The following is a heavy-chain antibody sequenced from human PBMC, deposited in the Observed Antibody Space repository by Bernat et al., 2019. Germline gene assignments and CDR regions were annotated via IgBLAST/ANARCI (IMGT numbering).Heavy chain of an antibody. D-gene: IGHD3-3*01. CDR3: ARGYYDFWSGYYSFDY. CDR2: ISSSSSYI. V-gene: IGHV3-21*04. CDR1: GFTFSSYS. Sequence: VQLVESGGGVVQPGRSLRLSCAASGFTFSSYSMNWVRQAPGKGLEWVSSISSSSSYIYYADSVKGRFTISRDNAKNSLYLQMNSLRAEDTAVYYCARGYYDFWSGYYSFDYWGQGTLVTVSS. J-gene: IGHJ4*02.